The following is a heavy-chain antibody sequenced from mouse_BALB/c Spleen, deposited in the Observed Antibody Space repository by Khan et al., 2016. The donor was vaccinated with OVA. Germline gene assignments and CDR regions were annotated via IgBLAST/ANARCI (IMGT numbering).Heavy chain of an antibody. CDR2: VSTGGSYT. CDR1: GFTFSTYG. J-gene: IGHJ3*01. V-gene: IGHV5-6*01. Sequence: EVELVESGGDLVKPGGSLKLSCAASGFTFSTYGMSWVRQTPDKRLEWVATVSTGGSYTYYPDSVKGRFTISRDNAKNTLYLQMSGLKSEDTAMFYCTSLGDYYDSGGFAYWGQGTLVTVSA. CDR3: TSLGDYYDSGGFAY. D-gene: IGHD1-1*01.